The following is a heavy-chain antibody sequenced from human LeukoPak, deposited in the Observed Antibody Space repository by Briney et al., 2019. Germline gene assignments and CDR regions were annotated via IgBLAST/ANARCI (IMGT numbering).Heavy chain of an antibody. Sequence: GGSLRLSCAASGFTFSGYAMSWVRQAPGKGLEWVSAISGSGGSTYYADSVKGRFTISRDNSKNTLYLQMNSLRAEDTAVYYCAKLSRDGYNIDYWGQGTLVTVSS. CDR1: GFTFSGYA. D-gene: IGHD5-24*01. V-gene: IGHV3-23*01. J-gene: IGHJ4*02. CDR2: ISGSGGST. CDR3: AKLSRDGYNIDY.